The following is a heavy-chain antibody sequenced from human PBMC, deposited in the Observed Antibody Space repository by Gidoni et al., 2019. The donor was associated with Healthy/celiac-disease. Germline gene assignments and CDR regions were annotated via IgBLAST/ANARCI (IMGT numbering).Heavy chain of an antibody. J-gene: IGHJ6*02. V-gene: IGHV4-59*01. CDR2: IYYSGST. Sequence: QVQLQESGPGLVKPSETLSLTCTVSGGSISSYYWSWIRQPPGKGLEWIGYIYYSGSTNYNPSLKSRVTISVDTSKNQFSLKLSSVTAADTAVYYCARDRLGKGPYYYYYGMDVWGQGTTVTVSS. CDR3: ARDRLGKGPYYYYYGMDV. CDR1: GGSISSYY. D-gene: IGHD7-27*01.